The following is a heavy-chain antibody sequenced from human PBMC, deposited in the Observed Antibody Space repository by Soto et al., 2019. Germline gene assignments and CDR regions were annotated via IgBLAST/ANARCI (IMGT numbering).Heavy chain of an antibody. D-gene: IGHD4-17*01. J-gene: IGHJ4*02. CDR3: ASDIDATTVTSLDY. V-gene: IGHV1-3*01. CDR2: INAGNGNT. CDR1: GYTFSGRV. Sequence: QVQLVQSGAEVKKPGASVKVSCKASGYTFSGRVMHWVRQAPGQRLEWMGWINAGNGNTIYSQKFQGRVTITRDTSARTAYMELRSLRSEDTSVSFCASDIDATTVTSLDYWGQGPLVTVSS.